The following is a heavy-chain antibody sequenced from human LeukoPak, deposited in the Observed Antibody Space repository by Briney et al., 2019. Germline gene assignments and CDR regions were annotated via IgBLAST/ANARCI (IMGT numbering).Heavy chain of an antibody. Sequence: PGGSLRLSCAAAGFTFSHYAMHWVRQAPGKGLEWVAVIWSDGTNKYYAASVKGRFTISRDDSDKTAYLQMNSLRPEDTGVYYCARDAQRGFDYSNSLQYWGQGTPVTVST. CDR1: GFTFSHYA. D-gene: IGHD4-11*01. CDR2: IWSDGTNK. J-gene: IGHJ4*02. V-gene: IGHV3-33*01. CDR3: ARDAQRGFDYSNSLQY.